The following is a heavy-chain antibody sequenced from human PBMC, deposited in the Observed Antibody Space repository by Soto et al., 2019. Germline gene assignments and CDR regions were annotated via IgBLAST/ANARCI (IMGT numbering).Heavy chain of an antibody. CDR3: ARAHYDILTGYYHFDY. D-gene: IGHD3-9*01. V-gene: IGHV1-18*01. CDR1: GYTFTSYG. Sequence: ASVKVSCKASGYTFTSYGISCVRQAPGQGLEWMGWISAYNGNTNYAQKLQGRVTMTTDTSTSTAYMELRSLRSDDSAVYYCARAHYDILTGYYHFDYWGQGTLVTVSS. CDR2: ISAYNGNT. J-gene: IGHJ4*02.